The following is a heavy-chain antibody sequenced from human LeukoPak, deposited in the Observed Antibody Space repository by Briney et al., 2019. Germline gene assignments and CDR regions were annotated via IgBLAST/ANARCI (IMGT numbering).Heavy chain of an antibody. J-gene: IGHJ6*03. D-gene: IGHD5-12*01. V-gene: IGHV3-21*01. CDR1: GFTFSSYS. CDR2: ISSSSSYI. CDR3: ARDSRGMWLRLIRYYDYYYMDV. Sequence: GGSLRLSCAASGFTFSSYSMNWVRQAPGKGLEWVSSISSSSSYIYYADSVKGRFTISRDNAKNSLYLQMNSLRAEDTAVYYCARDSRGMWLRLIRYYDYYYMDVWGKGTTVTVSS.